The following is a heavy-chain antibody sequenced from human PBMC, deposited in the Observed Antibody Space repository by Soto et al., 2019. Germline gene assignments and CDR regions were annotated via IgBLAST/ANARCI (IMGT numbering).Heavy chain of an antibody. Sequence: SVKVSCKASGGTFSSYAISWVRQAPGQGLEWMGGIIPIFGTANYAQKFQGRVTITADESTSTAYMELSSLRSEDTAVYYCVRYYDSILDAFDIWGQGTMVTVSS. CDR3: VRYYDSILDAFDI. J-gene: IGHJ3*02. D-gene: IGHD3-22*01. CDR1: GGTFSSYA. CDR2: IIPIFGTA. V-gene: IGHV1-69*13.